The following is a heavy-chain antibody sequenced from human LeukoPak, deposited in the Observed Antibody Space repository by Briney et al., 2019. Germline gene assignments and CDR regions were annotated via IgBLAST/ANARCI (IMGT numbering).Heavy chain of an antibody. CDR3: ARDAARYCSSTSCSAFDI. D-gene: IGHD2-2*01. CDR1: GYTFTSYG. J-gene: IGHJ3*02. CDR2: ISAYNGNT. V-gene: IGHV1-18*01. Sequence: ASVKVSCKASGYTFTSYGINWVRQAPGQGLEWMGWISAYNGNTNYAQKFQGRVTMTTDTSTSTAYMELRSLRSDDTAVYYCARDAARYCSSTSCSAFDIWGQGTMVTVSS.